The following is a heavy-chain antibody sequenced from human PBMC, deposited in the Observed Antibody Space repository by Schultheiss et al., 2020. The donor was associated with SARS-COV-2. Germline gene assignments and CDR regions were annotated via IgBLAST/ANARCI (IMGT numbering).Heavy chain of an antibody. D-gene: IGHD4-17*01. V-gene: IGHV3-33*07. CDR1: GFTFSSYG. J-gene: IGHJ6*02. CDR2: IWYDGRNK. CDR3: ASLDDYGDQAYYYYGMDV. Sequence: GGSLRLSCAASGFTFSSYGMFWVRQTPDKGLEWVAVIWYDGRNKYYADSVEGRFTISRDNSKNTLYLQMNSLRAEDTAVYYCASLDDYGDQAYYYYGMDVWGQGTTVTVSS.